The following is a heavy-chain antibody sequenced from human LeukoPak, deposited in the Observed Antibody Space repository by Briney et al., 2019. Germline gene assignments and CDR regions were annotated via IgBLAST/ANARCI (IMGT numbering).Heavy chain of an antibody. D-gene: IGHD3-3*01. Sequence: GGSLRLSCAASGFTFSSYAMSWVRQAPGKGLEWVSDISGSGGSTYYADSVKGRFTISRDNSKNTLYLQMNSLRAEDTAVYYCAKYPSGAYDFWSGYYHAEYFQHWGQGTLVTVSS. CDR2: ISGSGGST. J-gene: IGHJ1*01. CDR1: GFTFSSYA. V-gene: IGHV3-23*01. CDR3: AKYPSGAYDFWSGYYHAEYFQH.